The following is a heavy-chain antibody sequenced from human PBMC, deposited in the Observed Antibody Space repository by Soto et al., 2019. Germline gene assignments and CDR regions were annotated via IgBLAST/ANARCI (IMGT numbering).Heavy chain of an antibody. J-gene: IGHJ4*02. Sequence: QITLKESGPTRVKPTQTLALPCTFSGFSLTTSGVGVGWIRKTPGKALEWLAVIYWDDDKRYNPSLKNRLTITKDTSKNQVVLIMADMDPVDTATYFCAHRGYMYGNWDHGYFDYWGQGTLVTVSS. D-gene: IGHD5-18*01. CDR1: GFSLTTSGVG. CDR2: IYWDDDK. V-gene: IGHV2-5*02. CDR3: AHRGYMYGNWDHGYFDY.